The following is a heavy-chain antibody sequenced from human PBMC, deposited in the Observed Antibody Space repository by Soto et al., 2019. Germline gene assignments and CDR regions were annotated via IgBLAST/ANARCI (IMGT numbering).Heavy chain of an antibody. CDR2: IYYSGST. CDR3: ASSGYVGGWFDP. CDR1: GGSISSYY. V-gene: IGHV4-59*01. J-gene: IGHJ5*02. D-gene: IGHD5-18*01. Sequence: QVQLQESGPGLVKPSETLSLTCTVSGGSISSYYWSWIRQPPGKGLEWIGYIYYSGSTNYNPSLKSRVTISVDTSKNQFSLKLSSVTAADTAVYYCASSGYVGGWFDPWGQGTLVTVSS.